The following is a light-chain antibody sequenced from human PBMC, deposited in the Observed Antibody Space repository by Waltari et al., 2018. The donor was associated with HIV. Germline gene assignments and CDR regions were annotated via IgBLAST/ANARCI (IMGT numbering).Light chain of an antibody. CDR3: QTWGTGIQV. CDR1: SGHINYV. Sequence: QVVLTQPPSASASLGASVKLTCPLSSGHINYVIACHQQQPPKGPRFLMKLNSDGRHSKGDGIPDRFSGSSSGAERYLTISSLQSEDEADYFCQTWGTGIQVFGGGTRLTVL. V-gene: IGLV4-69*01. CDR2: LNSDGRH. J-gene: IGLJ2*01.